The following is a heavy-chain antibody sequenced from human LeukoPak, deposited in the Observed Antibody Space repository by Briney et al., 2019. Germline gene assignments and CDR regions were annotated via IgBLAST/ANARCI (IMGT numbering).Heavy chain of an antibody. D-gene: IGHD6-6*01. CDR2: IGNSGST. V-gene: IGHV3-23*01. CDR3: AKISDSRSSSDY. Sequence: GGSLRLSCAASGFTFSSYGMNWVRQAPGKGMEWVSGIGNSGSTYYADSVKGRFAISRDNSKNTLYLQMNSLRAEDTAVYYCAKISDSRSSSDYWGQGTLVTVSS. CDR1: GFTFSSYG. J-gene: IGHJ4*02.